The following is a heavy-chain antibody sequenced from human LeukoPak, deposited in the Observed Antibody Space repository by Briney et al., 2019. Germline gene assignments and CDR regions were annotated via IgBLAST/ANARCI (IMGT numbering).Heavy chain of an antibody. D-gene: IGHD3-22*01. J-gene: IGHJ4*02. CDR2: IWYDGSNI. V-gene: IGHV3-33*01. CDR3: ARARNDYDSNGFSLLDY. CDR1: GISFSSHG. Sequence: GVSLRLSCAASGISFSSHGMHWVRQAPGKGLEWVAVIWYDGSNIYYTDSVKGRFTISRDNSKNTLYLQMNSLRAEDTALYYCARARNDYDSNGFSLLDYWGQGTLVTVSS.